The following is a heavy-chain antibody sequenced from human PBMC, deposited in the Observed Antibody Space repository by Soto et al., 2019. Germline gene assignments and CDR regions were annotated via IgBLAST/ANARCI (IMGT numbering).Heavy chain of an antibody. CDR3: ARWPQPGGTADPYAVDV. CDR1: GGTFSSSG. J-gene: IGHJ6*01. V-gene: IGHV1-69*09. Sequence: QVQLVQSGTEVKNPGSSVKVSCRASGGTFSSSGFSWVRQAPGQGLEWMGMIVPSPDTTKYAQKFQARVTITANQITRTAYMELSSLRSEDTAVYYCARWPQPGGTADPYAVDVWGQGTRVIVSS. D-gene: IGHD2-21*02. CDR2: IVPSPDTT.